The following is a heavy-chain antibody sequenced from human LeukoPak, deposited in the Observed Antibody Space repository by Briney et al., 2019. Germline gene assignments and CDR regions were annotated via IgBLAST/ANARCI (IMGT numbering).Heavy chain of an antibody. CDR1: GFTFSSYG. V-gene: IGHV3-30*02. CDR2: IRYDGINK. D-gene: IGHD6-13*01. J-gene: IGHJ4*02. CDR3: ATNPAAGKISDY. Sequence: GGSLRLFCAASGFTFSSYGMHWVRQAPGKGLEWVAFIRYDGINKYYADSVKGRFTISRDNSKDTLDLQMNSLRSEDTAVYYCATNPAAGKISDYWGQGTLVTVSS.